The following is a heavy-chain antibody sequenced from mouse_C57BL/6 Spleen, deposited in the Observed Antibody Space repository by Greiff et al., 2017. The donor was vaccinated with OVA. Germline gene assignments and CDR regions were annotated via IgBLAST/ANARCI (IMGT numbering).Heavy chain of an antibody. CDR3: TRGGYGSSHY. CDR2: IDPETGGT. V-gene: IGHV1-15*01. J-gene: IGHJ2*01. CDR1: GYTFTDYE. Sequence: VQVVESGAELVRPGASVTLSCKASGYTFTDYEMHWVKQTPVHGLEWIGAIDPETGGTAYNQKFKGKAILTADKSSSTAYMELRSLTSEDSAVYYCTRGGYGSSHYWGQGTTLTVSS. D-gene: IGHD1-1*01.